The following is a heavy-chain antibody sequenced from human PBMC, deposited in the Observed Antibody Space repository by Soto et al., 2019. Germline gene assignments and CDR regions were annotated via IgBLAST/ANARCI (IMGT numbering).Heavy chain of an antibody. Sequence: QVQLVQSGAEVKKPGSSVRVSCRTSGGTFKKYGFSWVRQAPGQGLEWMGGIIPMYGIANYGQIFQGRLTTTADESTNTADMALPSLKSADTAVYYCAGEVGGTGLPLWCQGTQVNVSS. J-gene: IGHJ4*02. CDR1: GGTFKKYG. V-gene: IGHV1-69*12. CDR3: AGEVGGTGLPL. CDR2: IIPMYGIA. D-gene: IGHD1-26*01.